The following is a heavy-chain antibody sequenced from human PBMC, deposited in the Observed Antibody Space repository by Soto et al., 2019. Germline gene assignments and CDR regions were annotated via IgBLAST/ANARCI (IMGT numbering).Heavy chain of an antibody. CDR2: ISGSGGAT. CDR1: GFIPSSYA. Sequence: GGSLRLSCVVSGFIPSSYAMSWVRQAPGKGLEWVSGISGSGGATSYADSVKGRFTISRDNSKNTLYLQMNSLSAEDTAIYYCAKDAIMVSSSFNYFDFWGQGALGTVSS. V-gene: IGHV3-23*01. CDR3: AKDAIMVSSSFNYFDF. D-gene: IGHD6-13*01. J-gene: IGHJ4*02.